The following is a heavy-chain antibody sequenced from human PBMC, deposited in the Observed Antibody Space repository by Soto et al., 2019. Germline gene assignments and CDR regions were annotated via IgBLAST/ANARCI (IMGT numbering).Heavy chain of an antibody. CDR1: GFSLSTSGMF. CDR3: AHDGVAKQGFDC. V-gene: IGHV2-5*08. CDR2: IYWDDDK. D-gene: IGHD5-12*01. Sequence: SGPTLVNPTQTLTLTCTFSGFSLSTSGMFVSWIRQPPGKALEWLALIYWDDDKRYSPSLKSRLTITKDTSKNQVVLTMTNMEPVATPTYYCAHDGVAKQGFDCWGQGTRVPVPS. J-gene: IGHJ4*02.